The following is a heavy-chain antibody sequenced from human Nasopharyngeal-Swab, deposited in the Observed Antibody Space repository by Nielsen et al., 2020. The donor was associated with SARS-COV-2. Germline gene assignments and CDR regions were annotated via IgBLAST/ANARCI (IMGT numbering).Heavy chain of an antibody. V-gene: IGHV4-30-4*01. J-gene: IGHJ4*02. Sequence: TGQPPGKGLEWIGYIYYSGSTYYNPSLKSRVTISVDTSKNQFSLKLSSVTAADTAVYYCARGDRGQLEKNDYWGQGTLVTVSS. D-gene: IGHD3-10*01. CDR3: ARGDRGQLEKNDY. CDR2: IYYSGST.